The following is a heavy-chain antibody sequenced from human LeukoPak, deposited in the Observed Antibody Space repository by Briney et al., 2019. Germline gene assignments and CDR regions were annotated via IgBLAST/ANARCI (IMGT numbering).Heavy chain of an antibody. CDR3: ARGTTNWGIDY. V-gene: IGHV4-31*03. CDR2: IYYSGST. Sequence: SQTLSLTCTVSGGSISSGGYCWSWIRQHPGKGLEWIGYIYYSGSTYYNPSLKSRVTISVDTSKNQFSLKLSSVTAADTAVYYCARGTTNWGIDYWGQGTLVTVSS. J-gene: IGHJ4*02. CDR1: GGSISSGGYC. D-gene: IGHD7-27*01.